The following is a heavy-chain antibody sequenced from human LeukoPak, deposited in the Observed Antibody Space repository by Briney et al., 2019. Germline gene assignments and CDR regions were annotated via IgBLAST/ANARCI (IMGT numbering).Heavy chain of an antibody. J-gene: IGHJ4*02. Sequence: ASVKDSCKASGYTFTSYAMHWVRQAPGQRLEWMGWINAGNGNTKYSQKFQGRVTITRDTSASTAYMELSSLRSEDTAVYYCARDPRYSSGWVSYFDYWGQGTLVTVSS. V-gene: IGHV1-3*01. CDR2: INAGNGNT. D-gene: IGHD6-19*01. CDR3: ARDPRYSSGWVSYFDY. CDR1: GYTFTSYA.